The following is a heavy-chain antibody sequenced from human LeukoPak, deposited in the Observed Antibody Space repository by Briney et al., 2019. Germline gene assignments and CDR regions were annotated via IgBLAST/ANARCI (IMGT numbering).Heavy chain of an antibody. Sequence: PSETLSLTCTVSGGSTISYYWSWIRQPPGKRLEWIGYIYYSGRTSYNPSLKSRVTISVDTSNNQFSLKLDSVTAADTAVYFCARHGGTVAINDAFDIWGQGTMVTVSS. V-gene: IGHV4-59*08. J-gene: IGHJ3*02. D-gene: IGHD1/OR15-1a*01. CDR1: GGSTISYY. CDR2: IYYSGRT. CDR3: ARHGGTVAINDAFDI.